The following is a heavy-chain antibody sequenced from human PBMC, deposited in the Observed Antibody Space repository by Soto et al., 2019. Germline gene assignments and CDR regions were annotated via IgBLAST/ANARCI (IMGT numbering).Heavy chain of an antibody. CDR3: ARDRRGYTNWFDP. CDR2: IYDSVST. J-gene: IGHJ5*02. V-gene: IGHV4-59*01. Sequence: SETLSLTCTVSGGSISSYYLSWIRQPPGKGLEWIGYIYDSVSTNYNPSLKSQVTISVATSKTQFSLKLSSVTAADTDVYSCARDRRGYTNWFDPWGQGTLVTVSS. D-gene: IGHD5-12*01. CDR1: GGSISSYY.